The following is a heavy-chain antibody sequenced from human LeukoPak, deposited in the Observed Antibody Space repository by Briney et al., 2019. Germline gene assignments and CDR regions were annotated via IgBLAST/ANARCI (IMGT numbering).Heavy chain of an antibody. Sequence: AASVKVSCKASGYTFTGYYTHWVRQAPGQGLEWMGWINPNSGGTNYAQKFQGRVTMTRDTSISTAYMELSRLRSDDTAVYYCARERYHDAFDIWGQGTMVTVSS. CDR1: GYTFTGYY. J-gene: IGHJ3*02. D-gene: IGHD1-14*01. CDR2: INPNSGGT. CDR3: ARERYHDAFDI. V-gene: IGHV1-2*02.